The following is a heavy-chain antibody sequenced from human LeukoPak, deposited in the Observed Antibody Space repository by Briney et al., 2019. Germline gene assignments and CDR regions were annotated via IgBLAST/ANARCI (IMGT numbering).Heavy chain of an antibody. CDR1: GFSISHYA. CDR2: ISGSGGST. CDR3: AKEGWIQLWETGRYYFDY. Sequence: GGSLRLSCSVAASGFSISHYAMSWVRQAPGKGLQWVSAISGSGGSTYYADSVKGRFTISRDNSKNTLYLQMNSLRAEDTAVYYCAKEGWIQLWETGRYYFDYWGQGTLVTVSS. D-gene: IGHD5-18*01. V-gene: IGHV3-23*01. J-gene: IGHJ4*02.